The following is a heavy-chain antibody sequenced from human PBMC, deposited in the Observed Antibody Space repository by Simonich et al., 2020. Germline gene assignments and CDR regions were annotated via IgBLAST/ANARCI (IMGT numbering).Heavy chain of an antibody. Sequence: QVQLQQWGAGLLKPSETLSLTCAVYGGSFRGYHWSWIRQPPGKGLEWIGEINNSGSTNDNPSLKSRDTISVDTSKNQFALKLSSVTAADTAVYYCARGKGWKNAFDIWGQGTMVTVSS. V-gene: IGHV4-34*01. D-gene: IGHD1-1*01. J-gene: IGHJ3*02. CDR2: INNSGST. CDR1: GGSFRGYH. CDR3: ARGKGWKNAFDI.